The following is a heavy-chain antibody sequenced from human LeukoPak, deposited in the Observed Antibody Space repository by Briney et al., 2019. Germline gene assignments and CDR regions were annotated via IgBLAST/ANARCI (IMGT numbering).Heavy chain of an antibody. CDR1: GFTFSSYW. CDR2: INSDGSST. CDR3: AREPVIAAGLRGYFDY. J-gene: IGHJ4*02. V-gene: IGHV3-74*01. Sequence: GGSLRLSCAASGFTFSSYWMHWVRQAPGKGLVWVSRINSDGSSTSYADSVKGRFTISRDNAKNTLYLQMNSLRAEDTAVYYCAREPVIAAGLRGYFDYWGQGTLVTVSS. D-gene: IGHD6-13*01.